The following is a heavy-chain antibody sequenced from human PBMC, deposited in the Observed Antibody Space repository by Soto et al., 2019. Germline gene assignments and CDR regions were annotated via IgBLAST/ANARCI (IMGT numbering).Heavy chain of an antibody. CDR2: ITPIFGTA. V-gene: IGHV1-69*13. CDR3: ARDTNYYDSSGYSTPFDY. D-gene: IGHD3-22*01. Sequence: SVKVSCKASGGTFSSYAISWVRQAPGQGLEWMGGITPIFGTANYAQKFQGRVTITADESTSTAYMELSSLRSEDTAVYYCARDTNYYDSSGYSTPFDYWGQGTLVTVSS. CDR1: GGTFSSYA. J-gene: IGHJ4*02.